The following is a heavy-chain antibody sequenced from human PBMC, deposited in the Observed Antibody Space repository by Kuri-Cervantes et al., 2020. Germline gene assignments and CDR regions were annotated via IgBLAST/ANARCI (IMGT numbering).Heavy chain of an antibody. CDR3: ARDNEYYDILTGYSPYNWFDP. D-gene: IGHD3-9*01. CDR2: MNPNSGNT. Sequence: ASVKVSCKASGYTFTSYDINWVRQATGQGLEWMGWMNPNSGNTGYAQKFQGRVTMTRNTSISTAYMELSSLRSEDTAVYYCARDNEYYDILTGYSPYNWFDPWGQGTLVTVSS. J-gene: IGHJ5*02. CDR1: GYTFTSYD. V-gene: IGHV1-8*01.